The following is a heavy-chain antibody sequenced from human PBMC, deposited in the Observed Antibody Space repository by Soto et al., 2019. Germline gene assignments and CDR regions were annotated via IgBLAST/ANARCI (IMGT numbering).Heavy chain of an antibody. J-gene: IGHJ4*02. CDR3: AREDGGVLDY. CDR1: GGSFSGYC. D-gene: IGHD2-8*02. CDR2: INHSGST. Sequence: QVQLQQWGAGLLRPTETLSLTCAVYGGSFSGYCWSWIRQPPGKGLEWIGEINHSGSTNYNPSLKSRVTISVDTSKNQFSLKLSSVTAAYTAVYYCAREDGGVLDYWGQGTLVTVSS. V-gene: IGHV4-34*01.